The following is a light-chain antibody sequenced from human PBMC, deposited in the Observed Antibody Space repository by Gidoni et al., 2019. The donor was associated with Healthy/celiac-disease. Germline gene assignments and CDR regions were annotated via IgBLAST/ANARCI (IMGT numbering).Light chain of an antibody. CDR3: QQRSTWPLT. CDR2: DAS. J-gene: IGKJ4*01. Sequence: EIVLTQSPATLSLSPGERATLSCRTSQSVDSYLGWFQQKPGQAPRLLIYDASNRATGIPARFSGSGSGTDFTLTISSLEPEDFAVYYCQQRSTWPLTFGGGTKVEI. V-gene: IGKV3-11*01. CDR1: QSVDSY.